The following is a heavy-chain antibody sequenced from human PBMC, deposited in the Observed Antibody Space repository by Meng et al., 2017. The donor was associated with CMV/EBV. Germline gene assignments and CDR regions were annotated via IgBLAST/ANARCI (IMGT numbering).Heavy chain of an antibody. CDR1: GGSFSGYY. V-gene: IGHV4-34*01. D-gene: IGHD3-3*01. Sequence: SETLSLTCAVYGGSFSGYYWSWIRQPPGMGLEWIGEINHSGSTNYNPSLKSRVTISVDTSKNQFSLKLSSVTAADTAVYYCARGHYWSGYSYYYYGMDVWGQGTTVTVSS. CDR3: ARGHYWSGYSYYYYGMDV. CDR2: INHSGST. J-gene: IGHJ6*02.